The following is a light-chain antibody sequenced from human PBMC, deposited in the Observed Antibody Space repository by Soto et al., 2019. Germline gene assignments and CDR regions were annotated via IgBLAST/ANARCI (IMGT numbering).Light chain of an antibody. CDR1: SSDIGTYDY. V-gene: IGLV2-8*01. CDR3: CSYGGSNNFYV. Sequence: QSALAQPPSASGSPGQSVTISCTGTSSDIGTYDYVSWYQHLPDKAPKLIIYEVSERPSGVPDRFSGSKSGNTASLTVSGLQAEDEGDYYCCSYGGSNNFYVFGTGTKVTVL. CDR2: EVS. J-gene: IGLJ1*01.